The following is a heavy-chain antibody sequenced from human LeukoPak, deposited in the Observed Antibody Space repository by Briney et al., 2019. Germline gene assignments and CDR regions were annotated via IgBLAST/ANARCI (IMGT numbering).Heavy chain of an antibody. V-gene: IGHV3-23*01. Sequence: PGGSLRLSCAASGFTFSRYWMHWVRQAPGKGLEWVSAISGGGGSTYYADSVKGRFTISRDNSLNTLYLQMNSLRADDTAVYYCANPGRYSSGWVFPPCFDYWGQGTLVTVSS. CDR2: ISGGGGST. CDR1: GFTFSRYW. D-gene: IGHD6-19*01. CDR3: ANPGRYSSGWVFPPCFDY. J-gene: IGHJ4*02.